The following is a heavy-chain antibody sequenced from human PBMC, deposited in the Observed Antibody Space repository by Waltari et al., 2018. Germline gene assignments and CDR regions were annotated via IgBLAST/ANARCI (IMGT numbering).Heavy chain of an antibody. V-gene: IGHV1-69*08. CDR1: GGTFSSYA. Sequence: QVQLVQSGAEVKKPGSSVKVSCKASGGTFSSYAISWVRQARGQGLEWMGRIIPIFGTANYAQKFQGRVTITADKSTSTAYMELSSLRSEDTAVYYCARPSGIEQLERRSDYYYGMDVWGQGTTVTISS. J-gene: IGHJ6*02. D-gene: IGHD1-1*01. CDR2: IIPIFGTA. CDR3: ARPSGIEQLERRSDYYYGMDV.